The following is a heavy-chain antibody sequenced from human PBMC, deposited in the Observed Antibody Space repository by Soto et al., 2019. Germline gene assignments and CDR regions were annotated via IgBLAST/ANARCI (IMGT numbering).Heavy chain of an antibody. CDR3: ARDTTRAYYYLDV. J-gene: IGHJ6*03. Sequence: GNTSETLSLTCTVSGGSISSYYWSWIRQPPGKGLEWIGYIYYSGSTNYNPSLKSRVTISVDTSKHQFSLKLSSVTAADTAVSYCARDTTRAYYYLDVWGKGPTVTVSS. V-gene: IGHV4-59*01. CDR1: GGSISSYY. D-gene: IGHD2-2*01. CDR2: IYYSGST.